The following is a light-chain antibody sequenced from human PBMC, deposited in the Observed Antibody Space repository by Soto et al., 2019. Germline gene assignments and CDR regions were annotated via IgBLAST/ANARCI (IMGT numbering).Light chain of an antibody. CDR2: EVT. CDR1: SSDVGGYNF. J-gene: IGLJ2*01. V-gene: IGLV2-8*01. Sequence: QSVLTQPPSASGSPGQSVTISCTGTSSDVGGYNFVSWYQQHPGKAPKLIIYEVTKRPSGVPDRFSGSKSGNTASLTISGLQAEDEGDYYCSTYINSITFVIFGGGTKLTVL. CDR3: STYINSITFVI.